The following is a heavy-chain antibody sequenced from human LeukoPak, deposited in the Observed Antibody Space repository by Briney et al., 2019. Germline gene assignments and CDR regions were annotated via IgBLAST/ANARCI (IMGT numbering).Heavy chain of an antibody. D-gene: IGHD3-22*01. J-gene: IGHJ4*02. CDR2: ISPDNGNT. CDR1: GFTFTSFG. Sequence: GSVNLSCTASGFTFTSFGINWVRQAPGQGLEWVGSISPDNGNTHSAQNPQGRRTMTTDTSTSTAYIDLRSLISADTAAYFCARAGYYNTESFPYYWGQGTLVTVSS. V-gene: IGHV1-18*01. CDR3: ARAGYYNTESFPYY.